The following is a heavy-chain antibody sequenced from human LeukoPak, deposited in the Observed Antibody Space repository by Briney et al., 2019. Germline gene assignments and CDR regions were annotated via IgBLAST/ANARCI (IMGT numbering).Heavy chain of an antibody. CDR1: GFTFSSYW. Sequence: YPGGSLRLSCAASGFTFSSYWMSWVRQAPGKGLEWVANIKQDGSEKYYVDSVKGRFTISRDNAKNSLYLQMNSLRAEDTAVYYCAREVAGTMDGYYYMDVWGKGTTVTVSS. V-gene: IGHV3-7*01. D-gene: IGHD6-19*01. J-gene: IGHJ6*03. CDR3: AREVAGTMDGYYYMDV. CDR2: IKQDGSEK.